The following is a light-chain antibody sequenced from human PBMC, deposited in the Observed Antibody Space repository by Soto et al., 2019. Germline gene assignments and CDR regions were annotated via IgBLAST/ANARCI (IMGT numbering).Light chain of an antibody. CDR1: QSISSY. Sequence: DIQMTPSPSSLSASVGDRVTITCRASQSISSYLSWYQQRPGKAPHLLIYGASTLQSGVPSRFGGSGSGTDFTLTISSLQPEDFATYYCQQGYSTPPTFGGGTKVEIK. J-gene: IGKJ4*01. CDR3: QQGYSTPPT. CDR2: GAS. V-gene: IGKV1-39*01.